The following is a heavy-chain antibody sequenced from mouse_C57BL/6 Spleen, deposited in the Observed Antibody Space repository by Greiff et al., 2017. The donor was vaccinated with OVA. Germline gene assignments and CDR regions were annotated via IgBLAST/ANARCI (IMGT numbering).Heavy chain of an antibody. Sequence: QVQLQQSGPELVKPGASVKISCKASGYAFSSSWMNWVKQRPGKGLEWIGRIYPGDGDTNYNGKFKGKATLTADKSSSTAYMQLSSLTSEDSAVYFCAREGWLLPFAYWGQGTLVTVSA. D-gene: IGHD2-3*01. CDR2: IYPGDGDT. CDR1: GYAFSSSW. V-gene: IGHV1-82*01. J-gene: IGHJ3*01. CDR3: AREGWLLPFAY.